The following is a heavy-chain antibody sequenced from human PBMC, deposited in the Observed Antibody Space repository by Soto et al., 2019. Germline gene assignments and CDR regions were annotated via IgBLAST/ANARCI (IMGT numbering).Heavy chain of an antibody. D-gene: IGHD2-15*01. CDR3: EKGHLPHSGGY. V-gene: IGHV3-30*18. CDR1: GFTFSSYG. Sequence: PGGSLRLSCAASGFTFSSYGMHWVRQAPGKGLEWVAVISYDGSNKYYADSVKGRFTISRDNSKNTLYLQMNSLRAEDTAVYYCEKGHLPHSGGYWGQGNLVTVSS. J-gene: IGHJ4*02. CDR2: ISYDGSNK.